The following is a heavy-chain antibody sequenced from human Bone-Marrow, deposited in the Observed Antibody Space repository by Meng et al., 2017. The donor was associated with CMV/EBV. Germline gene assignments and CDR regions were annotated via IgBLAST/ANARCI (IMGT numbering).Heavy chain of an antibody. CDR2: IYYSGST. V-gene: IGHV4-30-4*08. Sequence: SETLSLTCTVSGGSISSGDYYWSWIRQPPGKGLEWIGYIYYSGSTYYNPSLKSRVTISVDTSKNQFSLKLSSVTAADTAVYYCARAPCSSTSCYRGVDAFNIWGKGTMVTVSS. D-gene: IGHD2-2*01. CDR3: ARAPCSSTSCYRGVDAFNI. J-gene: IGHJ3*02. CDR1: GGSISSGDYY.